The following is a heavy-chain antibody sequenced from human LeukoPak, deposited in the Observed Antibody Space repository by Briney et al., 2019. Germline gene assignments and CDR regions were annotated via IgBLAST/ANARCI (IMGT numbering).Heavy chain of an antibody. CDR1: GFTFSSYS. Sequence: GGSLRLPCAASGFTFSSYSMNWVRQAPGKGLEWVSSISSSSSYIYYADSVKGRFTISRDNAKNSLYLQMNSLRAEDTAVYYCAREGGEWELHPGYYYMDVWGKRTTVTVSS. V-gene: IGHV3-21*01. CDR3: AREGGEWELHPGYYYMDV. D-gene: IGHD1-26*01. J-gene: IGHJ6*03. CDR2: ISSSSSYI.